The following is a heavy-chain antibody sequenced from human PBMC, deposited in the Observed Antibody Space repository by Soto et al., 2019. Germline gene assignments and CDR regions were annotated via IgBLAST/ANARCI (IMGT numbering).Heavy chain of an antibody. V-gene: IGHV3-30-3*01. CDR2: ISYDGSNK. Sequence: VGSRRLSCAASGFTFSSYAMRWVRQAPGKGLEWVAVISYDGSNKYYADSVKGRFTISRDNSKNTLYLQMNSLRAEDTAVYYCARGGGTTEYYGMDVWGQGTTVTVS. CDR3: ARGGGTTEYYGMDV. CDR1: GFTFSSYA. J-gene: IGHJ6*02. D-gene: IGHD1-7*01.